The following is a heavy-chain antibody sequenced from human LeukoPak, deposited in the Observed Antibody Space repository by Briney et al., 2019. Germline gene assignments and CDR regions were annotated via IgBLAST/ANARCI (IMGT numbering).Heavy chain of an antibody. Sequence: PGGSLRLSCAASGFTFSRYWMSWVRQAPGKGLEWVANIKQDGGEIYYVDSVKGRFTISRDNAKNSVYLHMNSLRTEDMALYYCARGGWELPSHFDYWGQGTLVTVSS. D-gene: IGHD1-26*01. V-gene: IGHV3-7*03. CDR2: IKQDGGEI. CDR1: GFTFSRYW. CDR3: ARGGWELPSHFDY. J-gene: IGHJ4*02.